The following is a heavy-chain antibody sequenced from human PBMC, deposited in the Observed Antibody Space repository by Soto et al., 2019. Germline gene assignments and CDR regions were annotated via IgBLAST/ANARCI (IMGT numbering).Heavy chain of an antibody. J-gene: IGHJ5*02. CDR2: XXXTFGTA. Sequence: VQLVQSGAEVKKPGSSVXVSCKASGGTFXXXAXXXXXXAXXXXXXXXXXXXXTFGTANYAQKFQGRVTITADESTSTAYMELSSLRSEDTAVYYCARGGRGTMVRGVIIKSWFDPWGQGTLVTVSS. CDR3: ARGGRGTMVRGVIIKSWFDP. D-gene: IGHD3-10*01. V-gene: IGHV1-69*01. CDR1: GGTFXXXA.